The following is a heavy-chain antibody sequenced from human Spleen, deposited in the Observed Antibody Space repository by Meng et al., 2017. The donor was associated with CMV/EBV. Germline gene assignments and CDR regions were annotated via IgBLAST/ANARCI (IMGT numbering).Heavy chain of an antibody. CDR1: GYNFTGYY. D-gene: IGHD2-2*02. CDR3: ARGYCSGASCYIDD. V-gene: IGHV1-2*02. CDR2: VNANSGAK. Sequence: SGYNFTGYYMNWVRQGPGQGLEWMGWVNANSGAKDYAQKFQGRVTMTRDTSISTAYMELSRLRSDDTAVYYCARGYCSGASCYIDDWGQGTLVTVSS. J-gene: IGHJ4*02.